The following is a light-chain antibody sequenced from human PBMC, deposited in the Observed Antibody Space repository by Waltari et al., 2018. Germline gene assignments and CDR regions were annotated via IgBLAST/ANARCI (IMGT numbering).Light chain of an antibody. J-gene: IGLJ3*02. CDR2: ANS. CDR1: TPNIGAGHD. V-gene: IGLV1-40*01. Sequence: QSVLTQPPSVSGAPGPRVTIPCTGTTPNIGAGHDVPSYQQLPGTAPKLLIYANSNRPSGVPDRFSGSKSGTSASLAITGLQAEDEADYYCQSYDNSLSGSRVFGGGTKLTVL. CDR3: QSYDNSLSGSRV.